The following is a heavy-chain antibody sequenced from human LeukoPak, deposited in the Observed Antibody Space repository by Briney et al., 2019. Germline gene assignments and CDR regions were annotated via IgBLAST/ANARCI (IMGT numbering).Heavy chain of an antibody. CDR3: ARGLGITMVRGSSGFDY. Sequence: GGSLRLSCAASGFTFSSYSMNWVRQAPGKGLEWVSYISSSSSTIYYADSVKGRFTISRDNAKNSLYLQMNSLRAEDTAVYYCARGLGITMVRGSSGFDYWGQGTLVTVSS. V-gene: IGHV3-48*01. CDR1: GFTFSSYS. D-gene: IGHD3-10*01. CDR2: ISSSSSTI. J-gene: IGHJ4*02.